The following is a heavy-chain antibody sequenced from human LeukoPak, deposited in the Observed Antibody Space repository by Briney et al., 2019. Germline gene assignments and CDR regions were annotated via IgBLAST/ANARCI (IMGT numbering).Heavy chain of an antibody. J-gene: IGHJ5*02. CDR1: GFTFSSYD. CDR2: ISYDGGDK. Sequence: QTGGSLRLSCAASGFTFSSYDMHWVRQAPGLGPEWVAVISYDGGDKYYADSVKGRFTISRDNSKNTLYLQMNDLRAEDTALYSCAKSNVIRGFVVEEGFDPWGQGTLVTVS. CDR3: AKSNVIRGFVVEEGFDP. V-gene: IGHV3-30*18. D-gene: IGHD3-10*01.